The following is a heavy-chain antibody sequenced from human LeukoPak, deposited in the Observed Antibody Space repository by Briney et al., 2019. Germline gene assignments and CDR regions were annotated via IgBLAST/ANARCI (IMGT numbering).Heavy chain of an antibody. Sequence: SVKVSCKASGGTFSSYAISWVRQAPGQGFEWMGGIIPIFGTANYAQKFQGRVTITADKSTSTAYMELSSLRSEDTAVYYCARHLSSGWLFDYWGQGTLVTVSS. D-gene: IGHD6-19*01. CDR1: GGTFSSYA. J-gene: IGHJ4*02. CDR3: ARHLSSGWLFDY. CDR2: IIPIFGTA. V-gene: IGHV1-69*06.